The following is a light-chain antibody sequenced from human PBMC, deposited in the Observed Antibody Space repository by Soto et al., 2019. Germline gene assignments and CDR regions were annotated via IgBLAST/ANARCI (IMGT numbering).Light chain of an antibody. CDR3: CSFAGTSTVV. CDR2: EAS. CDR1: SSDVGSYNL. Sequence: QSALTQPASVSGSPGQSITISCTGTSSDVGSYNLVSWYQQHPGKAPKLVIYEASKRPSGVSNRFSGSQSGNTASLTISGLQAEDEADYYCCSFAGTSTVVFGGGTKLPS. J-gene: IGLJ2*01. V-gene: IGLV2-23*01.